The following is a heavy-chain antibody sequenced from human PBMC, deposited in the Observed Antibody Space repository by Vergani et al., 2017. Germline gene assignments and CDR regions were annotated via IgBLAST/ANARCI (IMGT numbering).Heavy chain of an antibody. CDR3: AKDITRWGPGIAAAGTGSWFDP. CDR2: ISWNSGSI. CDR1: GFTFVAYA. V-gene: IGHV3-9*01. D-gene: IGHD6-13*01. Sequence: EVQLVESGGGLVQPGRSLRLSCAASGFTFVAYAMRWVRQAPGKGLAWVSGISWNSGSIGYAASVKGRFTISRDNAKNSLYLQMNSLRAEDTALYYYAKDITRWGPGIAAAGTGSWFDPWGQGTLVTVSA. J-gene: IGHJ5*02.